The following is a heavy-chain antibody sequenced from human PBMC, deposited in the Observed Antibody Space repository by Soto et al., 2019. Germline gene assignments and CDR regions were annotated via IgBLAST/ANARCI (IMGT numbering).Heavy chain of an antibody. J-gene: IGHJ6*02. CDR2: ISGNGGTT. D-gene: IGHD2-2*01. V-gene: IGHV3-23*01. CDR3: AKDRNFPASGFGLDV. CDR1: GFTFSRHA. Sequence: SCVASGFTFSRHAVNWVRQAPGKGLEWVSAISGNGGTTYCAGSVKGRFTISRDNSKNTLYLHMTSLRAEDTAVYYCAKDRNFPASGFGLDVWCQGTTVTVS.